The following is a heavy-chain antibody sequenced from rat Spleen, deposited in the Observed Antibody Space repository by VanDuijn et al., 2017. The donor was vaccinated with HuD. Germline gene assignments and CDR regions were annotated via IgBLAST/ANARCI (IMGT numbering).Heavy chain of an antibody. J-gene: IGHJ2*01. CDR1: GFTFSDHF. Sequence: EVQLVESDGGLVQPGRSLKLSCAASGFTFSDHFMAWVRQAPKKGLEWVATISYDGSSTYYRDSVKGRFTISRDNAKSTLYLQMDSLRSEDTATYYCVRRHYGYTDYFDYWGQGVMVTVSS. V-gene: IGHV5-7*01. D-gene: IGHD1-9*01. CDR2: ISYDGSST. CDR3: VRRHYGYTDYFDY.